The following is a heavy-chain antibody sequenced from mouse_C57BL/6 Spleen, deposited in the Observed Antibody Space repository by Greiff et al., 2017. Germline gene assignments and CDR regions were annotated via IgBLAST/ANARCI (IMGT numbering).Heavy chain of an antibody. CDR1: GYTFTSYW. V-gene: IGHV1-52*01. D-gene: IGHD1-1*01. CDR2: IDPSDSET. CDR3: AMGYGSSSYAMDY. J-gene: IGHJ4*01. Sequence: QVQLKQPGAELVRPGSSVKLSCKASGYTFTSYWMHWVKQRPIQGLEWIGNIDPSDSETHYNQKFKDKATLTVDKSSSTAYMQLSSLTSEDSAVYYCAMGYGSSSYAMDYWGQGTSVTVSS.